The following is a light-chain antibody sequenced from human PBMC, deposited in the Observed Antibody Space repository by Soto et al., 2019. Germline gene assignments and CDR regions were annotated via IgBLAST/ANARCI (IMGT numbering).Light chain of an antibody. CDR3: QHYCRSPYT. V-gene: IGKV3-20*01. CDR2: GAS. J-gene: IGKJ2*01. Sequence: EIVLTQSPGTLSLSPGERVTLSCRASPSVSSSYLAWYQQKPGQAPRLLFYGASRRATGIPDRFSGGQSGTDFTLTVSRLEPEDFAVYFCQHYCRSPYTFGQGTKLEIK. CDR1: PSVSSSY.